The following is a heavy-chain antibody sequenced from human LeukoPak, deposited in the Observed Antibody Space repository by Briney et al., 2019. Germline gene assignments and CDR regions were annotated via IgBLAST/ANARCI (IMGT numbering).Heavy chain of an antibody. CDR1: GFTFSSYG. J-gene: IGHJ4*02. D-gene: IGHD3-10*01. V-gene: IGHV3-30*18. CDR2: ISYDGSNQ. CDR3: AKDSEYYYASGSPAPNYFDY. Sequence: RGSPRLSSAASGFTFSSYGTHSVRQAPRKGLEWVTLISYDGSNQYYTDSVKGRFTISRDNSKNTLYLHMNSLRAEDTAVYYCAKDSEYYYASGSPAPNYFDYWGQGTLVTVSS.